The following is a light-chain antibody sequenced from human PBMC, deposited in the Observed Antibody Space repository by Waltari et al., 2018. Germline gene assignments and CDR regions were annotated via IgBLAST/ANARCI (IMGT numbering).Light chain of an antibody. Sequence: VLTQSPGTLSLSPGERATLSCRASQRLTKNYLAWYQQKPGQAPRLLIYGTSSRAAGIPDRFSGSGSGTGFTLTISRLEPEDFAVYYCQQYGSSIMYTFGQGTKLEIK. J-gene: IGKJ2*01. V-gene: IGKV3-20*01. CDR2: GTS. CDR3: QQYGSSIMYT. CDR1: QRLTKNY.